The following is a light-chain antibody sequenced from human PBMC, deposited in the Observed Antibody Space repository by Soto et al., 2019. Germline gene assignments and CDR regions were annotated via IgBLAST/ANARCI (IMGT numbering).Light chain of an antibody. J-gene: IGKJ1*01. CDR1: HSVISHW. V-gene: IGKV1-5*01. CDR2: DAS. Sequence: DIQMTQSPSTLSASLGDRVTITCRASHSVISHWLAWYQQKPWKAPNLLISDASSLESGVPSRFSGSGSGTDFTLTLSSLQPDYFATYYCQRYNNYPMAFGQGNKVEIK. CDR3: QRYNNYPMA.